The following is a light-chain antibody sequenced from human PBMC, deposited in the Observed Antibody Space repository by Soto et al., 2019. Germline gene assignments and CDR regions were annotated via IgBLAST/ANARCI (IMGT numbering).Light chain of an antibody. CDR1: QSVSSN. V-gene: IGKV3-15*01. CDR2: GAS. Sequence: EIVMTQSPATLSVSPGERATLSCRASQSVSSNLAWYQQKPCQAPRLRIYGASTRATGIPARFSGSGSGTEFTLTISSLQSEDFAVYYCQQYNNWPGTFGQGTKVEIK. CDR3: QQYNNWPGT. J-gene: IGKJ1*01.